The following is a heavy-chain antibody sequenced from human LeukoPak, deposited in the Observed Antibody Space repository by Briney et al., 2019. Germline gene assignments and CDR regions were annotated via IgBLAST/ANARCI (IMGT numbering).Heavy chain of an antibody. D-gene: IGHD5-24*01. CDR3: ARGITRDGYPNDY. V-gene: IGHV4-34*01. CDR2: INHSGST. Sequence: SGTLSLTCAVYGGSFSGYYWSWIRQPPGKGLEWIGEINHSGSTNYNPSLKSRVTISVDTSKNQFSLKLSSVTAADTAVYYCARGITRDGYPNDYWGQGTLVTVSS. CDR1: GGSFSGYY. J-gene: IGHJ4*02.